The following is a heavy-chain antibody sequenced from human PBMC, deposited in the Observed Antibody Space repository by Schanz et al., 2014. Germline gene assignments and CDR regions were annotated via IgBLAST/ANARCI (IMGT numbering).Heavy chain of an antibody. J-gene: IGHJ4*02. CDR2: ISDDGSRR. CDR1: GFTFSNFG. Sequence: QVQLVESGGGVVQPGRSLRLSCAASGFTFSNFGLHWVRQAPGKGLEWVAVISDDGSRRHYADFVTGRFTISRDNSKDTVYLQMNSLRAEDTAVYYCARDLAGGGNDVWGQGSLVTVSS. CDR3: ARDLAGGGNDV. D-gene: IGHD2-15*01. V-gene: IGHV3-30*03.